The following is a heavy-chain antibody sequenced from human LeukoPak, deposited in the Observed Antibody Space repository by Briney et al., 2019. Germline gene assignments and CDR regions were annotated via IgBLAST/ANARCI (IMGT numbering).Heavy chain of an antibody. CDR3: ARAPEGYTVVTIFDF. V-gene: IGHV3-7*05. CDR2: IKHNGSEK. J-gene: IGHJ4*02. CDR1: GFTFSNYW. Sequence: GGSLRLSCAASGFTFSNYWMTWVRQAPGKGLEWVANIKHNGSEKYYVDSVKGRFPISRDNAENSLYLQMNSLRAEDTAVYYCARAPEGYTVVTIFDFWGQGTLVTVSS. D-gene: IGHD4-23*01.